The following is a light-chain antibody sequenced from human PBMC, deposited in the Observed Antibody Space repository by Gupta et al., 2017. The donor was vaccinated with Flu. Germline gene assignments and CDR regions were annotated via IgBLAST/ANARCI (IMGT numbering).Light chain of an antibody. V-gene: IGKV4-1*01. Sequence: GERATINCKSSQNVLYSSNNKNYLAWYQQKPGQPPTLLIYWASTRESGVPDRFSGSGSGTDFTLTISSLQAEDVAVYFCQQEDSIPWTFGQGTKVEIK. CDR1: QNVLYSSNNKNY. J-gene: IGKJ1*01. CDR3: QQEDSIPWT. CDR2: WAS.